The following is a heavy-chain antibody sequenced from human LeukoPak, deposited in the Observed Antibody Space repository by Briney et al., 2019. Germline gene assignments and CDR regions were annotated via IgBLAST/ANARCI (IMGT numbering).Heavy chain of an antibody. CDR2: IYYSGGT. CDR1: GGSISSSSYY. CDR3: ARHGVGYDSSGYYY. V-gene: IGHV4-39*01. Sequence: SETLSLTCTVSGGSISSSSYYWGWIRQPPGKGLEWIGSIYYSGGTYYNPSLKSRVTISVDTSKNQFSLKLSSVTAADTAVYYCARHGVGYDSSGYYYWGQGALVTVSS. J-gene: IGHJ4*02. D-gene: IGHD3-22*01.